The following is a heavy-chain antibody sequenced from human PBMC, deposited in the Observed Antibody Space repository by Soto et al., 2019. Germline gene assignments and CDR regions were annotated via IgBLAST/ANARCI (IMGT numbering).Heavy chain of an antibody. CDR2: MNPKSGNT. J-gene: IGHJ5*02. CDR3: ARAPASLDP. Sequence: QVQLVQTGAEVKKPGASVKVSCKASGYSFTTYDINWVRQATGQGLEWMGWMNPKSGNTGYAQKFQGRVTMTMDTSISTAYMALNSLRSEDTAVYYCARAPASLDPWGQGTLVTVSS. CDR1: GYSFTTYD. V-gene: IGHV1-8*01.